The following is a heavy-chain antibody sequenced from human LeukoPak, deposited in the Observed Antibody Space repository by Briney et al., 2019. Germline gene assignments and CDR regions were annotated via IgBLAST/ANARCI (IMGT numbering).Heavy chain of an antibody. CDR2: IYYSGST. V-gene: IGHV4-59*01. D-gene: IGHD6-13*01. CDR1: GGSISSYY. CDR3: ARAGSSWYWGFGY. Sequence: SETLSLTCTVSGGSISSYYWSWIRQPPGKGLEWIGYIYYSGSTNYNPSLESRVTISVDTSKNQFSLKLSSVTAADTAVYYCARAGSSWYWGFGYWGQGTLVTVSS. J-gene: IGHJ4*02.